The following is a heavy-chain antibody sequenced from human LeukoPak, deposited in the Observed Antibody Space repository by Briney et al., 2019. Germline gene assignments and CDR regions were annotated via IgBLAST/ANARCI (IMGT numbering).Heavy chain of an antibody. V-gene: IGHV3-23*01. D-gene: IGHD3-3*01. Sequence: PGGSLRLSCVASEFTIKSHWMHWVRKAPGKGLDWDSTISVASNTFYADSVKGRFTISRDNSKNTVYLQMTSLRADDTAVYYCADYGVSGVRSNFYWGQGTLVPVSS. CDR1: EFTIKSHW. J-gene: IGHJ4*02. CDR2: ISVASNT. CDR3: ADYGVSGVRSNFY.